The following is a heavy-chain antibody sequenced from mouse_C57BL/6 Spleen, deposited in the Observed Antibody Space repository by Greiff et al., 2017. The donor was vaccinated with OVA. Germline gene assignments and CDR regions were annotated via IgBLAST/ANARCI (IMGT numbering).Heavy chain of an antibody. CDR1: GYTFTSYW. J-gene: IGHJ3*01. CDR2: IDPSDSET. D-gene: IGHD1-1*01. CDR3: AGDYGSLTGVAY. Sequence: QVQLQQPGAELVRPGSSVKLSCKASGYTFTSYWMHWVKQRPIQGLEWIGNIDPSDSETHYNQKFKDKATLTVDKSSSTAYMQRTSLTSEDSAVYYCAGDYGSLTGVAYWGQGTLVTVSA. V-gene: IGHV1-52*01.